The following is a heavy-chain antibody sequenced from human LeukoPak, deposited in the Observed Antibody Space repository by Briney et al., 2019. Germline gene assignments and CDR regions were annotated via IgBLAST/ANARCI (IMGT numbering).Heavy chain of an antibody. Sequence: QAGGSLRLSCAASGFTASHYDMNWVRQAPGKGLEWVSYIGTTGDVRYYADSVKGRSTISRDNTKNSVYLQMNNLRAEDTAVYYCARGETHDCWGQGTLVIVSS. D-gene: IGHD4-23*01. V-gene: IGHV3-48*03. CDR3: ARGETHDC. CDR1: GFTASHYD. J-gene: IGHJ4*02. CDR2: IGTTGDVR.